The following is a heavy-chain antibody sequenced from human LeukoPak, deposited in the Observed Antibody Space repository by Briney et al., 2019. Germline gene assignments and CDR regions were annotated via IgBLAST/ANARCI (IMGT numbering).Heavy chain of an antibody. CDR2: INHSGST. CDR1: GGSISGYY. CDR3: ARGQGYYDSSGYYYGAFDI. J-gene: IGHJ3*02. V-gene: IGHV4-34*01. Sequence: SETLSLTCTVSGGSISGYYWSWIRQPPGKGLEWIGEINHSGSTNYNPSLKSRVTVTVDTSKNQFSLELSSVTAADTAVYYCARGQGYYDSSGYYYGAFDIWGQGTMVTVSS. D-gene: IGHD3-22*01.